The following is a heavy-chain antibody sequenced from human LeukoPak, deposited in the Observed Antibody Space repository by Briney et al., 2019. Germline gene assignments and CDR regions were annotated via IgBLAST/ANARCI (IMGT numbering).Heavy chain of an antibody. J-gene: IGHJ4*02. CDR2: VYYSEDT. D-gene: IGHD2-15*01. CDR1: GDSVSGVY. V-gene: IGHV4-59*08. Sequence: SETLSLTCTVSGDSVSGVYWSWIRQPPGKGLEWIGYVYYSEDTNYNPSLKSRVTMSLDTSKNQVSLRLSSVTAADTAVYYCARHPFATPFDYWGRGTLLTVSS. CDR3: ARHPFATPFDY.